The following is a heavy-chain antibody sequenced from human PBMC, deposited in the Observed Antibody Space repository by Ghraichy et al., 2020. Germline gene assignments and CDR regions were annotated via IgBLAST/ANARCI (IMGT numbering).Heavy chain of an antibody. V-gene: IGHV4-34*01. Sequence: SETLSLTCAVYGGSFSGYYWSWIRQPPGKGLEWIGEINHSGSTNYNPSLKSRVTISVDTSKNQFSLKLSSVTAADTAVYYCARLRGYCSGGSCYSHYYYYYGMDVWGQGTTVTVSS. J-gene: IGHJ6*02. CDR3: ARLRGYCSGGSCYSHYYYYYGMDV. CDR1: GGSFSGYY. D-gene: IGHD2-15*01. CDR2: INHSGST.